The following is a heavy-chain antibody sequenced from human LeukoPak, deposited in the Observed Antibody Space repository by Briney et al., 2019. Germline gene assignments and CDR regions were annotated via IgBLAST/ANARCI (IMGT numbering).Heavy chain of an antibody. V-gene: IGHV3-23*01. CDR1: GFTFSSYA. Sequence: PGGSLRLSCAASGFTFSSYAMSWVRQAPGKGLEWVSAISGSGGSIYYADSVKGRFTISRDNSKNTLYLQMNSLRAEDTAVYYCATPLGYCSSTSCYNGYWGQGTLVTVSS. J-gene: IGHJ4*02. CDR3: ATPLGYCSSTSCYNGY. CDR2: ISGSGGSI. D-gene: IGHD2-2*02.